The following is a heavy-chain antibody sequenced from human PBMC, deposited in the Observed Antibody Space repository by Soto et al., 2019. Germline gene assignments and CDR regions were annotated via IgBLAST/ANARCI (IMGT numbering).Heavy chain of an antibody. D-gene: IGHD6-13*01. V-gene: IGHV3-64D*06. J-gene: IGHJ4*02. Sequence: GGSLRLSCSASGFTFSSYAMHWVRQAPGKGLEYVSAISSNGGSTYYADSVRGRFTISRDNSKNTLYLQMSSLRAEDTAVYYCVKGGRIAGTTSFDYWGQGTLVTVSS. CDR2: ISSNGGST. CDR1: GFTFSSYA. CDR3: VKGGRIAGTTSFDY.